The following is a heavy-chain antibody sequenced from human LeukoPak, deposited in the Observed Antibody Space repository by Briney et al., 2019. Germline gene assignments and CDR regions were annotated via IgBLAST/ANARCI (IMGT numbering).Heavy chain of an antibody. Sequence: GGSLRLSCAASGFTFSSYDMHWVRQATGKGLEWVSAIGTAGDTYYPGSVKGRFTISSENAKNSLYLQMNSLRAGDTAVYYCARGSAAGPNFDYWGQGTLVTVSS. CDR3: ARGSAAGPNFDY. V-gene: IGHV3-13*01. CDR1: GFTFSSYD. CDR2: IGTAGDT. D-gene: IGHD6-13*01. J-gene: IGHJ4*02.